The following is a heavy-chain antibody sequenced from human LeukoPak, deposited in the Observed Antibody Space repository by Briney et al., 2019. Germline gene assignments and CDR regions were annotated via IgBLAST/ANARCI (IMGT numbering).Heavy chain of an antibody. Sequence: ASVKVSCKASGYTFTSYYMHWVRQAPGQGLEWMGIINPGGGSTSYAQKFQGRVTMTRDTSTSTVYMELSSLRSEDTAVYYCARIAGARTFGGPNHFDYWGQGTLVTVSS. D-gene: IGHD3-16*01. J-gene: IGHJ4*02. V-gene: IGHV1-46*01. CDR3: ARIAGARTFGGPNHFDY. CDR1: GYTFTSYY. CDR2: INPGGGST.